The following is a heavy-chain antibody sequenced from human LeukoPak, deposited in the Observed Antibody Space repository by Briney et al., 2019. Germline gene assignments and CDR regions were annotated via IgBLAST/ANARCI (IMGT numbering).Heavy chain of an antibody. CDR2: IDGSGST. Sequence: SETLSLTCTVSSGSISGYFWSWIRQPAGKGLDWIGRIDGSGSTNYNPSLKSRVTLSVDTSKNQFSLKLKSVTAADAAMYYCARDLGDRSRAYFAFDYWGQGVLVTVSS. CDR1: SGSISGYF. CDR3: ARDLGDRSRAYFAFDY. D-gene: IGHD3-16*01. J-gene: IGHJ4*02. V-gene: IGHV4-4*07.